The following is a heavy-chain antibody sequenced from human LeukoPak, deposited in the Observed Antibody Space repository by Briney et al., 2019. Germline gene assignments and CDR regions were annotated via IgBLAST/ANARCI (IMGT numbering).Heavy chain of an antibody. V-gene: IGHV3-20*04. CDR2: INWNGGST. CDR3: ARDQGLYSYFYYMDV. CDR1: GFTFVDYG. J-gene: IGHJ6*03. Sequence: GGSLRLSCAASGFTFVDYGMSWVRQAPGKGLEWVSGINWNGGSTGYADSVKGRFTISRDNAKNSLYLQMNSLRAEDTAMYYCARDQGLYSYFYYMDVWGKGTTVTVSS. D-gene: IGHD3/OR15-3a*01.